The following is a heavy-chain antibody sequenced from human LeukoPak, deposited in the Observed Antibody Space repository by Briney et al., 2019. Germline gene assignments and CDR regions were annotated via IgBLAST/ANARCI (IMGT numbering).Heavy chain of an antibody. Sequence: GSLRLSCAASGFTFSSYAMSWVRQAPGKGLEWVSAISGSGGSTYYADSVKGRFTISRDNSKNTLYLQMNSLRAEDTAVYYCAKGQAARPYYYYYYMDVWGKGTTVTVSS. J-gene: IGHJ6*03. V-gene: IGHV3-23*01. CDR3: AKGQAARPYYYYYYMDV. CDR2: ISGSGGST. D-gene: IGHD6-6*01. CDR1: GFTFSSYA.